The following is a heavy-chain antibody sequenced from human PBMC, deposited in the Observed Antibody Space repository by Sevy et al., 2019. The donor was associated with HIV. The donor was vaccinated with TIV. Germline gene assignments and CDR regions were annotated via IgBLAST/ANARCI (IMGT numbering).Heavy chain of an antibody. V-gene: IGHV1-8*01. CDR1: GYTFTSYD. CDR2: MNSNSGNT. J-gene: IGHJ6*02. CDR3: AKYYYDISGYYDYNGMDV. Sequence: ASVKVSCKASGYTFTSYDINWVRQATGQGLEWMGWMNSNSGNTGYAQKFQGRVTMTRNTSISTAYMELSSLRSEDTAVYYCAKYYYDISGYYDYNGMDVWVQGTTVTVSS. D-gene: IGHD3-22*01.